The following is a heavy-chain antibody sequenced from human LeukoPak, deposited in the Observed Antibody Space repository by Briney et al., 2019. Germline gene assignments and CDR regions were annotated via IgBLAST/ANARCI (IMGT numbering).Heavy chain of an antibody. CDR1: GGSFSGYY. CDR3: ARQYSDILTGYHRGELYWYFDL. V-gene: IGHV4-34*01. Sequence: SETLSLTCAVYGGSFSGYYWSWIRQPPGKGLEWIGEINHSGSTKYNPSLKSRVTISVDTSKNQFSLKLSSVTAADTAVYYRARQYSDILTGYHRGELYWYFDLWGRGTLVTVSS. D-gene: IGHD3-9*01. CDR2: INHSGST. J-gene: IGHJ2*01.